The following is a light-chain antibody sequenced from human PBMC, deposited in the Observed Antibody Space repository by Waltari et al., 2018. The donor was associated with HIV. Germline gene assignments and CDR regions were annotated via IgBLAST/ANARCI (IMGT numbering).Light chain of an antibody. CDR3: AACRGSRSSVV. Sequence: QSVLTPPPSASGISGQRATIPCLRCTSNLGLHYVYWYQQLPGRPPKFPMCKDNRRPAGAPCRFAGTKAGTASSLTTGRHRAEDDADYYCAACRGSRSSVVFGGGTKLTVL. V-gene: IGLV1-47*01. CDR2: KDN. CDR1: TSNLGLHY. J-gene: IGLJ2*01.